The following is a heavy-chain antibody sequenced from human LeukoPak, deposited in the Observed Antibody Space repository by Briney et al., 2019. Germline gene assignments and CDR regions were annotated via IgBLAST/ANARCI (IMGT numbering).Heavy chain of an antibody. CDR2: IRYDGSNK. CDR1: GFTFSSYG. CDR3: AFFGAVPADYFDY. D-gene: IGHD2-2*01. V-gene: IGHV3-30*02. Sequence: GRSLRLSCAASGFTFSSYGMHWVRQAPGKGLEWVAFIRYDGSNKYYADSVKGRFTISRDNSKNTLYLQMNSLRAEDTAVYYCAFFGAVPADYFDYWGQGTLVTVSS. J-gene: IGHJ4*02.